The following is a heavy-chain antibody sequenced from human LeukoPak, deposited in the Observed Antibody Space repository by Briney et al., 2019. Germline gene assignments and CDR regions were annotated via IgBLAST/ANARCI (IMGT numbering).Heavy chain of an antibody. V-gene: IGHV3-48*01. CDR2: ISSSSSTI. D-gene: IGHD3-3*01. Sequence: PGGSLRLSCAASGFTFSSYSMNWVRQAPGKGLEWVSYISSSSSTIYYADSVEGRFTISRDNDKNSLYLQMNSLRAEDTAVYYCAREGRPYDFWSGNWFNPWGQGTLVTVSS. CDR1: GFTFSSYS. J-gene: IGHJ5*02. CDR3: AREGRPYDFWSGNWFNP.